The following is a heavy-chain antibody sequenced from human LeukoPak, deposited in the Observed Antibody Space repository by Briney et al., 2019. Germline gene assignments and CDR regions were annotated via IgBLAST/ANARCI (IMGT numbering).Heavy chain of an antibody. CDR2: ISSSGSTI. CDR1: GFTFSDYY. J-gene: IGHJ4*02. Sequence: GGSPRLSCAASGFTFSDYYMSWIRQAPGKGLEWVSYISSSGSTIYYADSVKGRFTISRDNAKNSLYLQMNSLRAEDTAVYYCARVSPIAVAGPTLFDYWGQGTLVTVSS. V-gene: IGHV3-11*01. CDR3: ARVSPIAVAGPTLFDY. D-gene: IGHD6-19*01.